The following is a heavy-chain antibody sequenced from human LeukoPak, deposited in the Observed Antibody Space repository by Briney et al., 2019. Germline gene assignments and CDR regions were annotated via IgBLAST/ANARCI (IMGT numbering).Heavy chain of an antibody. CDR2: ISPYNGNT. J-gene: IGHJ6*03. Sequence: ASVKVSCKASGYTFTSYGISWVRQAPGQGLEWMGWISPYNGNTDYAQKLQGRVTMATDTSTSTAYMELRSLRSDDTAVYYCAREGGDCSGGSCYSGGYYYYYMDVWGKGTTVTVSS. V-gene: IGHV1-18*01. D-gene: IGHD2-15*01. CDR3: AREGGDCSGGSCYSGGYYYYYMDV. CDR1: GYTFTSYG.